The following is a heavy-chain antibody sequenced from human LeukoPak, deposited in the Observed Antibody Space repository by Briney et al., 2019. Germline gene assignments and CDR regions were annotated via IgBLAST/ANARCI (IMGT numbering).Heavy chain of an antibody. Sequence: PGGSLRLSCAASGFTFSSYGMHWVRQAPGKGLEWVAVISYDGSNKYYADSVKGRFTISRDNSKNTLYLQMNSLRAEDTAVYYCAKDLGELPTRWVYYYGMDVWGQGTTVTVSS. D-gene: IGHD1-26*01. V-gene: IGHV3-30*18. J-gene: IGHJ6*02. CDR2: ISYDGSNK. CDR1: GFTFSSYG. CDR3: AKDLGELPTRWVYYYGMDV.